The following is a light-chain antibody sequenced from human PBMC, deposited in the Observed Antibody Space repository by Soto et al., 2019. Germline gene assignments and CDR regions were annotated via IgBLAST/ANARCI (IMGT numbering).Light chain of an antibody. J-gene: IGLJ3*02. V-gene: IGLV2-8*01. CDR2: EVT. Sequence: QAVVTQPPSASGSLGQSVTIPCTGTSSDVGAYDYVSWYRQEPGKAPKLVIYEVTKRPSGVPDRFSGSKSGNTASLTVSGLQAEDEADYYCNSYAGGNWVFGGGTKLTVL. CDR1: SSDVGAYDY. CDR3: NSYAGGNWV.